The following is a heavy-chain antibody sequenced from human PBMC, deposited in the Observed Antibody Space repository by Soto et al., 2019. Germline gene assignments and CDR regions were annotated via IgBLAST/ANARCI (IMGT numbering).Heavy chain of an antibody. V-gene: IGHV2-5*02. CDR2: VYWDDDK. CDR1: GFSLTTSGVG. J-gene: IGHJ5*02. D-gene: IGHD5-18*01. CDR3: AHKGGFGYPES. Sequence: QITLKESGPMLVKPTQALTLTCTCSGFSLTTSGVGVGWIRQPPGKALEWLALVYWDDDKRYSTSLTNRLTLSSDTSKNEVVLTLTHVDPTDTATYFCAHKGGFGYPESWCQGSMVTVSS.